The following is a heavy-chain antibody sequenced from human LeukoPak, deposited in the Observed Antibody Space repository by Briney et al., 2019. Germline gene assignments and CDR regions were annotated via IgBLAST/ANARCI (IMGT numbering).Heavy chain of an antibody. CDR1: GYSFTSYW. CDR2: IYPGDSDT. J-gene: IGHJ4*02. CDR3: ARAESVAGTREVYFDY. Sequence: GESLKISCKGSGYSFTSYWIVWVRQMPGKGLEWMGIIYPGDSDTGYSPSFQGQVTISADKSISTAYLQWSSLKASDTAMYYCARAESVAGTREVYFDYWGQGTLVTVSS. D-gene: IGHD6-19*01. V-gene: IGHV5-51*01.